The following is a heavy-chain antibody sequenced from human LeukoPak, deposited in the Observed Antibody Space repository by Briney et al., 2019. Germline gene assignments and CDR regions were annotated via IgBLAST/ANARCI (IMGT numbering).Heavy chain of an antibody. D-gene: IGHD2-21*01. J-gene: IGHJ4*02. V-gene: IGHV3-23*01. Sequence: GGSLRLSCAASGFTFSSHGMNWVRQAPGKGLEWVSIISGYGDTTYYTDSVRGRFTISRDNSKNTLYLQMNSLRAEDTAIYYCAKIPQVAPVSVPNFDYWGQGTLVTVSS. CDR1: GFTFSSHG. CDR3: AKIPQVAPVSVPNFDY. CDR2: ISGYGDTT.